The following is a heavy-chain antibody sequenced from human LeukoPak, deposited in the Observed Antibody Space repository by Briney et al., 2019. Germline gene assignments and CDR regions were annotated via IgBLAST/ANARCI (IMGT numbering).Heavy chain of an antibody. D-gene: IGHD3-22*01. CDR1: GGSISSGDYY. J-gene: IGHJ4*02. CDR2: IYYSGST. CDR3: ARGSDGVYYYDSSGYSL. V-gene: IGHV4-30-4*01. Sequence: KPSETLSLTCTVSGGSISSGDYYWSWIRQPPGKGLEWIGYIYYSGSTYYNPSLKSRVTISVDTSKNQFSLKLSSVTAADTAVYYCARGSDGVYYYDSSGYSLWGQGTLVTVSS.